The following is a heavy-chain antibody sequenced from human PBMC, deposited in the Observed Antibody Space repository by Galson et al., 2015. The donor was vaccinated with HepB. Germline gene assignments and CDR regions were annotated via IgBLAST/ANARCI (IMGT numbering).Heavy chain of an antibody. CDR3: ARRGGQWPPYFDY. V-gene: IGHV4-39*07. J-gene: IGHJ4*02. CDR1: GGSISSSSYY. CDR2: IYYSGST. D-gene: IGHD6-19*01. Sequence: LSLTCTVSGGSISSSSYYWGWIRQPPGKGLEWIGSIYYSGSTYYNPSLMSRVTISVDTSKNQFSLKLSSVTAADTAVYYCARRGGQWPPYFDYWGQGTLVTVSS.